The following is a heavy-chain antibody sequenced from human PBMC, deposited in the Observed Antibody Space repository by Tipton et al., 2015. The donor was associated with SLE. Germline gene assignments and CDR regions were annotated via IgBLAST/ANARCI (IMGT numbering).Heavy chain of an antibody. CDR2: IYYSGST. Sequence: TLSLTCTVSGGSISSHYWSWIRQPPGKGLEWIGYIYYSGSTNYNPSLKSRVTISVDTSKNQFSLKLSSVTAADTAVYYCARGGVDTAMALDYWGQGTLVAVSS. J-gene: IGHJ4*02. CDR1: GGSISSHY. V-gene: IGHV4-59*11. D-gene: IGHD5-18*01. CDR3: ARGGVDTAMALDY.